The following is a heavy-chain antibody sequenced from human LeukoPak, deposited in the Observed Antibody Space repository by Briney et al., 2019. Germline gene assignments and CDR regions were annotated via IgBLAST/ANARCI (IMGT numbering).Heavy chain of an antibody. V-gene: IGHV4-4*09. Sequence: KPSETLSLTCTVSGGSISTYYWSWIRQPPGKGLEWIGYIYTTESTNYNPSLESRVTISVDTSKNQFSLMLSSVTAADTAFYYCARRRTTGTTGYFDYWGQGILVTVSP. J-gene: IGHJ4*02. CDR2: IYTTEST. D-gene: IGHD1-1*01. CDR3: ARRRTTGTTGYFDY. CDR1: GGSISTYY.